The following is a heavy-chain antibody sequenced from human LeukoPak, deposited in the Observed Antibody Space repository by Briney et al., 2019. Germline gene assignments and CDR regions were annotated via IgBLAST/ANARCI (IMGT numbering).Heavy chain of an antibody. V-gene: IGHV3-21*04. D-gene: IGHD6-19*01. Sequence: SVKGRFTISRDNAKNSLYLQMNSLRAEDTAVYYCARDQIEQWLVSAGYYYYGMDVWGQGTTVTVSS. CDR3: ARDQIEQWLVSAGYYYYGMDV. J-gene: IGHJ6*02.